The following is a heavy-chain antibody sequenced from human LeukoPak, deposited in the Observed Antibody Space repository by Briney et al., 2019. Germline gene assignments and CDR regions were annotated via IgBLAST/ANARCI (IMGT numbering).Heavy chain of an antibody. CDR2: ISASGAGT. Sequence: GGSLRLSCAASGFTFSNYAMAWVRQAPGKGLEWVSGISASGAGTYYADSVKGRFTISRDNSRNTLYLQMNSLRAEDRAVYYCAKDLVGGTGDGWAGEYFDHWGQGTLVTVSS. D-gene: IGHD7-27*01. CDR1: GFTFSNYA. CDR3: AKDLVGGTGDGWAGEYFDH. J-gene: IGHJ4*02. V-gene: IGHV3-23*01.